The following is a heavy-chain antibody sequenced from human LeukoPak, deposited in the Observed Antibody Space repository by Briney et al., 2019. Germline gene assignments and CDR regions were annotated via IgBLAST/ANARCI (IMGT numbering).Heavy chain of an antibody. V-gene: IGHV3-23*01. Sequence: GRSLRLSCAASGFTFSSYGMHWVRQAPGKGLEWVSAISGSGGSTYYADSVKGRFTISRDNSKNTLYLQMNSLRAEDTAVYYCAKDKAPLWFGEYYGMDVWGQGTTVTVSS. CDR2: ISGSGGST. J-gene: IGHJ6*02. CDR1: GFTFSSYG. CDR3: AKDKAPLWFGEYYGMDV. D-gene: IGHD3-10*01.